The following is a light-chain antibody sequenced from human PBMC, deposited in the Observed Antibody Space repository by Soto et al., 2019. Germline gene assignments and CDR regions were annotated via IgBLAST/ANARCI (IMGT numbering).Light chain of an antibody. J-gene: IGLJ1*01. V-gene: IGLV2-14*03. CDR3: YSSRSSSSTFYV. Sequence: QSALTQPASVSGSPGQSITISCAGTSSDIGGSNYVSWYQQHPGKAPKLMIYGVSNRPSGVSNRLSGSKSGNTASLTISGLQAEDEADYFCYSSRSSSSTFYVFGTGTKLTVL. CDR2: GVS. CDR1: SSDIGGSNY.